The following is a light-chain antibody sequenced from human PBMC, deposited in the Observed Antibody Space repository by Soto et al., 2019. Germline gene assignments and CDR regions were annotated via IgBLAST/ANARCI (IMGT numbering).Light chain of an antibody. V-gene: IGKV3-11*01. CDR2: EAS. Sequence: EIVLTQSPATLSLSLGERATLSCKASQSVTTYVGWYQQKPGQAPRLLISEASDRATGIPARFSGSGSGTDCTLTSSSLEPEDFAVYHCQHRGTFGQGTRLEIK. J-gene: IGKJ5*01. CDR1: QSVTTY. CDR3: QHRGT.